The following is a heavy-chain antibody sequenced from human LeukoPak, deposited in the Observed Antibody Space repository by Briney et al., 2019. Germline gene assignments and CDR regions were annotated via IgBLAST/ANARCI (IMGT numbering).Heavy chain of an antibody. CDR3: ARERYNWKANGNFDY. Sequence: GASVKVSCKASGYTFTSYYMHWVRQAPGQGLAWMGIINPSGGSTSYAQKFQGRVTMTRDTSTSTVYMELSSLRSEDTAVYYCARERYNWKANGNFDYWGQGTLVTVSS. CDR1: GYTFTSYY. J-gene: IGHJ4*02. D-gene: IGHD1-1*01. V-gene: IGHV1-46*03. CDR2: INPSGGST.